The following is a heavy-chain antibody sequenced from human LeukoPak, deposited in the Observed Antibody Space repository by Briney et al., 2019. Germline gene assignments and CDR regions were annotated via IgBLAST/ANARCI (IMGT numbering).Heavy chain of an antibody. D-gene: IGHD6-19*01. J-gene: IGHJ4*02. CDR2: ISGSGGST. V-gene: IGHV3-23*01. CDR1: GFTFSSYA. CDR3: AKDFLFSDQWLVPVGDY. Sequence: GGSLRLSCAASGFTFSSYAMSWLRQAPGKGLEWVSAISGSGGSTYYADSVKGRFTISRDNSKNTLYLQMNSLRAEVTAVYYCAKDFLFSDQWLVPVGDYWGQGTLVTVSS.